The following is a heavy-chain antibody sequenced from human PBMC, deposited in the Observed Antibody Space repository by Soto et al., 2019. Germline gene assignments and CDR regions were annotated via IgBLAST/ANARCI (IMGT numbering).Heavy chain of an antibody. CDR1: GFTVRNNY. CDR3: ARDGVRGIIR. CDR2: IYSGGTT. D-gene: IGHD3-10*01. Sequence: EVQLMETGGGLIQPGGSLTLSCAASGFTVRNNYMSWVRQAPGKGLEWVSVIYSGGTTYYADSVKGRFTNSRDNSKNTLYLQMNSLRTEDTAVYYCARDGVRGIIRWGQGTLVSVSS. V-gene: IGHV3-53*02. J-gene: IGHJ4*02.